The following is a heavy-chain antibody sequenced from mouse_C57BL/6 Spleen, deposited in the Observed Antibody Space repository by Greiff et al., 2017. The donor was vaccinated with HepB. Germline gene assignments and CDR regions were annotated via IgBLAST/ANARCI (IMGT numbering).Heavy chain of an antibody. Sequence: VQLQQPGTELVKPGASVKLSCKASGYTFTSYWMHWVKQRPGQGLEWIGNINPSNGGTNYNEKFKSKATLTVDKSSSTAYMQLSSLTSEDSAVYYCARSTMVTTEALDYWGQGTTLTVSS. J-gene: IGHJ2*01. V-gene: IGHV1-53*01. CDR2: INPSNGGT. CDR1: GYTFTSYW. CDR3: ARSTMVTTEALDY. D-gene: IGHD2-2*01.